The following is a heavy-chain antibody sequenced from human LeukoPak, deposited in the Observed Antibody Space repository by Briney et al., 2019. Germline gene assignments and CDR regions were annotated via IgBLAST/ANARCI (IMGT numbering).Heavy chain of an antibody. CDR3: AKDRVWYHDSSGYPDY. Sequence: GGPLRLSCAASGFTFSSYGMHWVRQAPGKGLEWVAVISYDGSNKYYADSVKGRFTISRDNSKNTLYLQMNSLRAEDTAVYYCAKDRVWYHDSSGYPDYWGQGTLVTVSS. CDR2: ISYDGSNK. D-gene: IGHD3-22*01. J-gene: IGHJ4*02. CDR1: GFTFSSYG. V-gene: IGHV3-30*18.